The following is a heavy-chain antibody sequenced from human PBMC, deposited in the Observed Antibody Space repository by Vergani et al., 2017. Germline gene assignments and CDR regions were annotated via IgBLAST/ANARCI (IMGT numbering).Heavy chain of an antibody. Sequence: QVQLQESGPGLVKPSETLSLTCTVSGGSISSYYWSWIRQPAGKGLEWIGRIYTSGSTNYNPSLKSRVTMSVDTSKNQFSLKLSSVTAADTAVYYCARENLGYCSSTSCYLFDYWGQGTLVTVSS. CDR2: IYTSGST. J-gene: IGHJ4*02. CDR1: GGSISSYY. V-gene: IGHV4-4*07. CDR3: ARENLGYCSSTSCYLFDY. D-gene: IGHD2-2*01.